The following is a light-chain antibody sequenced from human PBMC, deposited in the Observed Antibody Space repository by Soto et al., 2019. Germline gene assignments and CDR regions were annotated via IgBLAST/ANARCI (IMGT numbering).Light chain of an antibody. J-gene: IGKJ1*01. CDR2: AAS. V-gene: IGKV1-39*01. CDR1: QSISNH. Sequence: DIQMTQSPSSLSASAGDRVTITCRASQSISNHLNLYQQKPGKAPKLLIFAASSLQSGVPSRFSGSRSGPDFTLTISSLQPEDFATYYCQQSYSSPPTFGQGTKVDIK. CDR3: QQSYSSPPT.